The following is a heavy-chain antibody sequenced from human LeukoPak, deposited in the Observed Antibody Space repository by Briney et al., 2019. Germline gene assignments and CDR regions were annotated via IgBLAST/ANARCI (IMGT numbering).Heavy chain of an antibody. D-gene: IGHD3-22*01. CDR2: IKQDGSEK. V-gene: IGHV3-7*01. CDR1: GFTFSKAW. CDR3: ASVSGCYDSGGYFWGGPFDI. J-gene: IGHJ3*02. Sequence: GGSLRLSCAASGFTFSKAWMTWVRQAPGKGLEWVANIKQDGSEKYYVDSVRGRFTISRDNAKNSLYLQMNSLRAEDTAVYYCASVSGCYDSGGYFWGGPFDIWGQGTVVTVSS.